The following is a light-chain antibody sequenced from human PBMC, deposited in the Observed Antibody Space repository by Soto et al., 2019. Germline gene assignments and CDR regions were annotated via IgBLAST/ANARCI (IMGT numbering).Light chain of an antibody. V-gene: IGKV2-24*01. CDR2: KIS. J-gene: IGKJ1*01. CDR3: MQATQFPWT. CDR1: QSLVYADGNTY. Sequence: DVVMTQSPLSLPVTLGQSASISCTSSQSLVYADGNTYLNWLQQRPGQSPRRLIYKISDRFSGVPDRFSGSGAGTDFTLKISRVEAEDVGVYYCMQATQFPWTFGQGTKVDIK.